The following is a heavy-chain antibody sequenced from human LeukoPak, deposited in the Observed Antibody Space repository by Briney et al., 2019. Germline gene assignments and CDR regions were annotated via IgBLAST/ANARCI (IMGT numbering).Heavy chain of an antibody. J-gene: IGHJ3*02. CDR1: GGSISSYY. CDR2: IYYSGST. V-gene: IGHV4-59*01. Sequence: SETLSLTCTVSGGSISSYYWSWIRQPAGKGLEWIGYIYYSGSTNYNPSLKSRVTISVDTSKNQFSLKLSSVTAADTAVYYCARYTIAAATDAFDIWGQGTMVTVSS. CDR3: ARYTIAAATDAFDI. D-gene: IGHD6-13*01.